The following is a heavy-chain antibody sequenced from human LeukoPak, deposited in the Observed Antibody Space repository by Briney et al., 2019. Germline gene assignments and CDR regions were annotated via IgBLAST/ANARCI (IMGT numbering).Heavy chain of an antibody. J-gene: IGHJ4*02. Sequence: GGSLRLSCVVSGFTLSSDWMSWVRQAPGKGLEWVANIKKDGIEKYYVESVKGRFTISRDNAKNSLYLQMNSLRAEDTAVYYCARGSTYYDSSGQVPFDYWGQGTLVTVSS. CDR1: GFTLSSDW. CDR3: ARGSTYYDSSGQVPFDY. CDR2: IKKDGIEK. D-gene: IGHD3-22*01. V-gene: IGHV3-7*01.